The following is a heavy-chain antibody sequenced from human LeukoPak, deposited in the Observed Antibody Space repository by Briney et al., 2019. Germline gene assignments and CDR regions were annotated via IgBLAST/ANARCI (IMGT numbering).Heavy chain of an antibody. CDR2: ITASGGGT. J-gene: IGHJ3*02. D-gene: IGHD1-26*01. V-gene: IGHV1-46*01. CDR3: ARDVGASRDYAFDI. Sequence: ASVKVSCKASGYTFTSYYLHWVRQAPGQGLEWMGVITASGGGTTYAQKFQGRVTMTRDTSISTAYMELSRLRSDDTAVYYCARDVGASRDYAFDIWGQGTMVTVSS. CDR1: GYTFTSYY.